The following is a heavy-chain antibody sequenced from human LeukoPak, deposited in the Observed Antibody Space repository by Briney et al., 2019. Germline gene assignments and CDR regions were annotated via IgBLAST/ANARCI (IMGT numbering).Heavy chain of an antibody. CDR2: IAAGGGGI. V-gene: IGHV3-23*01. D-gene: IGHD4-17*01. CDR1: GFTFDTYA. Sequence: GGSLRLSCAASGFTFDTYAMTWVRQAPGEGLAWVSVIAAGGGGIQYVDSVKGRFTISRDNAKNSLYLLMSSLRDEDTAVYYCARGPDYGDYVGNWFDPWGQGTLVTVSS. J-gene: IGHJ5*02. CDR3: ARGPDYGDYVGNWFDP.